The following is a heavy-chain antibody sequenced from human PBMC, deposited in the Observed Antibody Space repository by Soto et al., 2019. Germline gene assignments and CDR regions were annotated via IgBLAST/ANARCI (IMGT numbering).Heavy chain of an antibody. Sequence: PSETLSLTCTVSGGSISSYYWSWIRQPPGKGLGWIGYIYYSGSTNYNPSLKSRVTISVDTSKNQFSLKLSSVTAADTAVYYCARGGPGMATTDRIDYWGQGTLVTVSS. V-gene: IGHV4-59*01. CDR1: GGSISSYY. CDR3: ARGGPGMATTDRIDY. CDR2: IYYSGST. J-gene: IGHJ4*02. D-gene: IGHD1-1*01.